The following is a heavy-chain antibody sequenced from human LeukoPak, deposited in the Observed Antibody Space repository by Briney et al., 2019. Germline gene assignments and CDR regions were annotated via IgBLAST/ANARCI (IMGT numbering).Heavy chain of an antibody. D-gene: IGHD4-11*01. CDR3: ARSAKGAQYSSY. CDR2: IYTSGST. J-gene: IGHJ4*02. CDR1: GGSISSGDYY. Sequence: SQTLSLTCTVSGGSISSGDYYWSWIRQPPGKGLEWIGYIYTSGSTNYNPSLKSRVTISVDTSKNQFSLKLSSVTAADTAVYYCARSAKGAQYSSYWGQGTLVTVSS. V-gene: IGHV4-30-4*08.